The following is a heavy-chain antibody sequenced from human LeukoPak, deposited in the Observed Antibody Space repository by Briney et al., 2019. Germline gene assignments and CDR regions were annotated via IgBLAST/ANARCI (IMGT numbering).Heavy chain of an antibody. V-gene: IGHV3-7*01. J-gene: IGHJ6*02. CDR1: GFTFNFYW. CDR2: IKEDGSEI. Sequence: GGSLRLSCASSGFTFNFYWMSWVRQAPGRGLEWVASIKEDGSEIHYLDSVRGRFTISRDNAKNSVYLEGNSLGGDDTAVYFCARDKTAAGFFLYHYGMDAWGQGTTVSVSS. D-gene: IGHD2-21*02. CDR3: ARDKTAAGFFLYHYGMDA.